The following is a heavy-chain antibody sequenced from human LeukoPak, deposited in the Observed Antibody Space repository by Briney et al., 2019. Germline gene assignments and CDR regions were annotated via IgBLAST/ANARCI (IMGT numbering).Heavy chain of an antibody. D-gene: IGHD6-13*01. CDR1: GFTFSSYW. V-gene: IGHV3-7*01. CDR2: IKQDGSEK. J-gene: IGHJ3*01. CDR3: ARCQIAATGTGAFDV. Sequence: GGSLRLSCAASGFTFSSYWMSWVRQAPGKGLEWVANIKQDGSEKYYVDSVKGRFAISRDNAKNSLYLQVNSLRAEDTAVYYCARCQIAATGTGAFDVWGQGTVVTVSS.